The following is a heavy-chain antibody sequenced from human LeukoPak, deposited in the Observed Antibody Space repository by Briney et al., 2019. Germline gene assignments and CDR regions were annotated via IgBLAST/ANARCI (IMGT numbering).Heavy chain of an antibody. D-gene: IGHD3-9*01. CDR3: AREGPNYDILTGYKYYYYGMDV. CDR2: IYYSGST. J-gene: IGHJ6*02. CDR1: GGSISSYY. V-gene: IGHV4-59*01. Sequence: PSETLSLTCTVSGGSISSYYWSWIRQPPGKGLEWIGYIYYSGSTNYNPSLKSRVTISVDTSKNQFSLKLSSVTAADTAVYYCAREGPNYDILTGYKYYYYGMDVWGQGTTVTVSS.